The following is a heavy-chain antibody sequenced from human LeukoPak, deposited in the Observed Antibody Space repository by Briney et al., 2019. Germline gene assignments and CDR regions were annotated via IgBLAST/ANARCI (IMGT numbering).Heavy chain of an antibody. CDR3: AKGGGGWFVDN. Sequence: GGSLRLSCAASGFSFSSYAMNWVRQAPGKGLEWVSYIIGSGSTTYYADSVKGRFTISRDNSNNILYLQMDSLSAEDTALYYCAKGGGGWFVDNWGEGTLVTVSS. D-gene: IGHD6-19*01. J-gene: IGHJ4*02. V-gene: IGHV3-23*01. CDR2: IIGSGSTT. CDR1: GFSFSSYA.